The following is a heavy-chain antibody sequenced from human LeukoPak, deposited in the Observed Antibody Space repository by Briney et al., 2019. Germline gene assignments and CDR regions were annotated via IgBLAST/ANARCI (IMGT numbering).Heavy chain of an antibody. D-gene: IGHD6-13*01. CDR3: ARDGYSNYWYLNL. Sequence: GRSLRLSSAASGFALSGYARSSVRQAPGKGLECVSSISGTGGRTYYADSVKGRFTISRDNSKNTLDLQMNSLRADDTAVYYCARDGYSNYWYLNLWGQGTLVTVSS. CDR2: ISGTGGRT. V-gene: IGHV3-23*01. CDR1: GFALSGYA. J-gene: IGHJ4*02.